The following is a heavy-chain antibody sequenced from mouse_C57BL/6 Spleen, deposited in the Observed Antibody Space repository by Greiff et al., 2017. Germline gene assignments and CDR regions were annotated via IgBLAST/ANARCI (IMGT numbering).Heavy chain of an antibody. J-gene: IGHJ1*03. CDR2: IYPGDGDT. D-gene: IGHD2-4*01. CDR1: GYAFSSYW. Sequence: QVQLQQSGAELVKPGASVKISCKASGYAFSSYWMNWVKQRPGKGLEGIGQIYPGDGDTNYNGKFKGKATLTADKSSSPAYMQLISLTSEDSAVYFCARSGDYYWYFDVWGTGTTVTVSS. CDR3: ARSGDYYWYFDV. V-gene: IGHV1-80*01.